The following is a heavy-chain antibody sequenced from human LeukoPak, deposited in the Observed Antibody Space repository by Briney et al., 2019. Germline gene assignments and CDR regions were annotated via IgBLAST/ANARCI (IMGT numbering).Heavy chain of an antibody. V-gene: IGHV5-51*01. CDR1: GYSFTSYW. CDR2: ISCGDSDT. Sequence: GEALKISCKGSGYSFTSYWIGWVRQMPGKGLEWMGIISCGDSDTRYSPSFQGQVTISVDKSISTAYLQWSSLKASDTAMYFCARSGNLLPGDTFDCWGQGTLVTVSS. J-gene: IGHJ4*02. D-gene: IGHD2-15*01. CDR3: ARSGNLLPGDTFDC.